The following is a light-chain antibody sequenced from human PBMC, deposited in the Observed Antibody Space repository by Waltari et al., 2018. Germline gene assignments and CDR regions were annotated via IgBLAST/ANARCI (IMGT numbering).Light chain of an antibody. CDR1: QGISSY. Sequence: IQMSQSPSSLSASVGDRVTITCRASQGISSYLNWYQQKPWKAPKLLIYYANSLASGVPSRFSCSGSGTEFTLTISSLQPEDFATYYCQQGNSKPWTFGQGTKVEIK. V-gene: IGKV1-13*02. CDR2: YAN. CDR3: QQGNSKPWT. J-gene: IGKJ1*01.